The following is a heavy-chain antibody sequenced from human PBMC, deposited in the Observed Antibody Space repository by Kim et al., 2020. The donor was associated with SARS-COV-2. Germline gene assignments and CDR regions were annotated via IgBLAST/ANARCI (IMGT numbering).Heavy chain of an antibody. CDR3: ARHTRGNHLLLTSYGMDV. J-gene: IGHJ6*02. Sequence: KSRVTISVDTSKNQFSLKLSSVTAADTAVYYCARHTRGNHLLLTSYGMDVWGQGTTVTVSS. D-gene: IGHD3-10*01. V-gene: IGHV4-39*01.